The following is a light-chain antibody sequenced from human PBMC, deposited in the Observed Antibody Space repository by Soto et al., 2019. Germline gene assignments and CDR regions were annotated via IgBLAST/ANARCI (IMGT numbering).Light chain of an antibody. CDR3: AAWDDTLKRYV. J-gene: IGLJ1*01. V-gene: IGLV1-44*01. CDR2: YNN. CDR1: NSNIASNT. Sequence: QSVLTQPPSACETPGQTVSISCSGSNSNIASNTVNWYQHLPGTAPKLLIYYNNQRPSGVPDRFSGSKSGTSASLAISGLQSEDESDYHCAAWDDTLKRYVFGTGTKVTVL.